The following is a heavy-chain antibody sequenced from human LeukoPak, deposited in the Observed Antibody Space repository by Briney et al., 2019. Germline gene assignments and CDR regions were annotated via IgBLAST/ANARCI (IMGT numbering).Heavy chain of an antibody. CDR2: ISSSGSTI. Sequence: GGSLRLSCAASGFTFSDYYMSWIRQAPGKGLEWVSYISSSGSTIYYADSVKGRFTISRDNAKNSLYLQMNSLRAEDTAVHYCARDPNGDYVGAFDILGQGTMVTVSS. V-gene: IGHV3-11*01. CDR3: ARDPNGDYVGAFDI. J-gene: IGHJ3*02. CDR1: GFTFSDYY. D-gene: IGHD4-17*01.